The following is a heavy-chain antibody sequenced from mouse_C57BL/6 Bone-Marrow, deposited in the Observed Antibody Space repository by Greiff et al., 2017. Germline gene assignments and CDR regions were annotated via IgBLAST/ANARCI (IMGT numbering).Heavy chain of an antibody. V-gene: IGHV14-4*01. CDR2: IDPENGDT. CDR1: GFNFKDDY. J-gene: IGHJ1*03. Sequence: EVQLVESGAELVRPGASVTLSCTASGFNFKDDYMHWVKQRPEQGLEWIGWIDPENGDTEYASKFQGKATITADTSSNTAYLQLSSLTSEDTAVYYCTTWYCDVWGTGTTVTVSS. CDR3: TTWYCDV.